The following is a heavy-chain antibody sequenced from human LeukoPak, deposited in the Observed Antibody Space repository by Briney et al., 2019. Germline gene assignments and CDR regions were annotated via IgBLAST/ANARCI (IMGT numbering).Heavy chain of an antibody. Sequence: GGSLRLSCAASGFTFSSYAMSWVRQAPGKGLEWVSSISSSSSYIYYADSVKGRFTISRDNAKNSLYLQMNSLRAEDTAVYYCARDYGGYRFDYWGQGTLVTVSS. V-gene: IGHV3-21*01. CDR1: GFTFSSYA. D-gene: IGHD5-12*01. CDR2: ISSSSSYI. J-gene: IGHJ4*02. CDR3: ARDYGGYRFDY.